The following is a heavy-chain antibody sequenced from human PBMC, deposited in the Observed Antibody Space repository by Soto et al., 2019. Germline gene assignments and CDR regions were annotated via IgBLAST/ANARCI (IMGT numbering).Heavy chain of an antibody. CDR1: GGTFSSYA. CDR2: IIPIFGTA. CDR3: AIDLHPYYDSSGYYSRSGYYFDY. Sequence: SVKVSCKASGGTFSSYAISWVRQAPGQGLEWMGGIIPIFGTANYAQKFQGRVTITADESTSTAYMELSSLRSEDTAVYYCAIDLHPYYDSSGYYSRSGYYFDYWGQGTLVTVSS. J-gene: IGHJ4*02. D-gene: IGHD3-22*01. V-gene: IGHV1-69*13.